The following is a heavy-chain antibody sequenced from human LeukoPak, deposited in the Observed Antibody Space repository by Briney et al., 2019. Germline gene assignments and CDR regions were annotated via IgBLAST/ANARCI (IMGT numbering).Heavy chain of an antibody. J-gene: IGHJ6*02. CDR1: GFTFSSYS. Sequence: GGSLRLSCAASGFTFSSYSMNWVRRAPGKGLEWVSSISSSSSYIYYADSVKGRFTISRDNAKNSLYLQMNSLRAEDTAVYYCARGFSGYGMDVWGQGTTVTVSS. CDR3: ARGFSGYGMDV. D-gene: IGHD5-12*01. CDR2: ISSSSSYI. V-gene: IGHV3-21*01.